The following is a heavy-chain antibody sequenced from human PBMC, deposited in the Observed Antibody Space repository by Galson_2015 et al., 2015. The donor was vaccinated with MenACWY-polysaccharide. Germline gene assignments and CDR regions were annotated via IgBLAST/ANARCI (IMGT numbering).Heavy chain of an antibody. Sequence: SLRLSCAASGFTFSTYWMHWVRQAPGKGLVWVSRIKSDGSSTNYADSVKGRFTISRDNAKNTLYLQMNSLRAEDTDLYYCARGYSAYDWGQGTLVTVSA. CDR2: IKSDGSST. CDR1: GFTFSTYW. V-gene: IGHV3-74*01. D-gene: IGHD5-12*01. CDR3: ARGYSAYD. J-gene: IGHJ4*02.